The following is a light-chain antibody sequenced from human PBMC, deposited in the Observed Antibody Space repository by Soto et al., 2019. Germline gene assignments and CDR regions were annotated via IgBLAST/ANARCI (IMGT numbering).Light chain of an antibody. Sequence: QSALTQPPSASGSPGQSVTISCTGTSSDVGGYNYVSWYQQHPGKAPKLMIYEVSKRPSGVPDRFSGSKSGNTVSLTVSGLQAEDEADYYCSSYAGSNRVFGTGTKLTVL. V-gene: IGLV2-8*01. CDR2: EVS. CDR3: SSYAGSNRV. CDR1: SSDVGGYNY. J-gene: IGLJ1*01.